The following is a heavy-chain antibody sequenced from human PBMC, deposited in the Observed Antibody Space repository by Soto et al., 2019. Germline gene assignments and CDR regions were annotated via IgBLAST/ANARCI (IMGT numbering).Heavy chain of an antibody. D-gene: IGHD6-13*01. CDR3: ARYIAAAGTTNWFDP. V-gene: IGHV4-59*01. Sequence: SETLSLTCTVSGGSISSYYWSWIRQPPGKGLEWIGYIYYSGSTNYNPSLKSRVTISVDTSKNQFSLKLSSVTAADTAVYYCARYIAAAGTTNWFDPWGQGTLVTVSS. J-gene: IGHJ5*02. CDR1: GGSISSYY. CDR2: IYYSGST.